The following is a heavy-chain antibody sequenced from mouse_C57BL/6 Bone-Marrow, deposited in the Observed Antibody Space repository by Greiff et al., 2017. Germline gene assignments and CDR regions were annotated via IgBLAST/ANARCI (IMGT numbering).Heavy chain of an antibody. J-gene: IGHJ2*01. Sequence: EVQLQQSGPELVKPGASVKISCKASGYTFTDYYMNWVKQSHGKSLEWIGDINPNNGGHRYNQKLKGQATVTVDKSSSTAYMELRSLTSEDSAVYYCARDYYGSSWYFDYWGQGTILTVSS. D-gene: IGHD1-1*01. CDR1: GYTFTDYY. V-gene: IGHV1-26*01. CDR3: ARDYYGSSWYFDY. CDR2: INPNNGGH.